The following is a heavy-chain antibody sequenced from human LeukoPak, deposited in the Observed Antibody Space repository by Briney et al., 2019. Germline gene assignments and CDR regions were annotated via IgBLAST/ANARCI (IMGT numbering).Heavy chain of an antibody. CDR2: ISAYNGNT. Sequence: ASVKVSCKASGYTFTSYGISWVRQAPGQGLEWMGWISAYNGNTNYAQKVQGRVTMTTDTSTSTAYMELRSLRSDDTAVYYCARMRQSAQYNWFDPWGQGTLVTVPS. CDR1: GYTFTSYG. V-gene: IGHV1-18*01. CDR3: ARMRQSAQYNWFDP. J-gene: IGHJ5*02. D-gene: IGHD4-11*01.